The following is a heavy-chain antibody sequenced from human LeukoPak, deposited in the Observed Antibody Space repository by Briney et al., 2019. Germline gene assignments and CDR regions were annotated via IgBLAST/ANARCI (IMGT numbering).Heavy chain of an antibody. J-gene: IGHJ1*01. D-gene: IGHD4-23*01. CDR1: GGSISSGGYY. CDR2: IYYSGST. CDR3: ARDSRTGGNQKEAGYFQH. V-gene: IGHV4-31*03. Sequence: SETLSLTCTVSGGSISSGGYYWSWIRQHPGKGLEWIGYIYYSGSTYYNPSLKSRVTISVDTSKNQFSLKLSSVTAADTAVYYCARDSRTGGNQKEAGYFQHWGQGTLVTVSS.